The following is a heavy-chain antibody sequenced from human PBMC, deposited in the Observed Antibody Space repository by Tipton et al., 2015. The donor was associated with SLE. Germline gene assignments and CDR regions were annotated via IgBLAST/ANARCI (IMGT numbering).Heavy chain of an antibody. CDR3: ARGSSSWDFDY. Sequence: GLVKPSETLSLTCTVSGGSISSYYWSWIRQPAGKGLEWIGSIYYSGSTYYNPSLKSRVTISVDTSKNQFSLKLSSVTAADTAVYYCARGSSSWDFDYWGQGTLVTVSS. V-gene: IGHV4-59*01. CDR2: IYYSGST. J-gene: IGHJ4*02. CDR1: GGSISSYY. D-gene: IGHD6-13*01.